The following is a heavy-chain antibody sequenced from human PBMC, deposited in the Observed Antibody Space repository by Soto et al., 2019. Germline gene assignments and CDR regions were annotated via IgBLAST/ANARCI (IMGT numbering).Heavy chain of an antibody. V-gene: IGHV4-39*02. Sequence: PSETLSLTCTVSGGSISSSSYYWGWIRQPPGKGLEWIGSIYYSGSTYYNQSLKSRVTISVDTSKNQLSLKLSPVTAADTAVYYCARDDYGDYGLYYYYYYGMDVWGQGTTVTVSS. CDR1: GGSISSSSYY. D-gene: IGHD4-17*01. J-gene: IGHJ6*02. CDR3: ARDDYGDYGLYYYYYYGMDV. CDR2: IYYSGST.